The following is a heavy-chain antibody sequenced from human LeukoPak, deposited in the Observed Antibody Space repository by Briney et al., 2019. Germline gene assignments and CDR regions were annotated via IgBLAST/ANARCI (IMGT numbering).Heavy chain of an antibody. Sequence: GGSLRLSCAASRFIFSNYAMHWVRQAPGKGLEWVSTITTSDGNTYYADSVKGRFTVSRDNSKNTLFLQMNSLRAEDTAVYYCAKDGGLWVSAHWGDSWGRGTLVTVSS. CDR1: RFIFSNYA. J-gene: IGHJ4*02. V-gene: IGHV3-23*01. CDR2: ITTSDGNT. D-gene: IGHD7-27*01. CDR3: AKDGGLWVSAHWGDS.